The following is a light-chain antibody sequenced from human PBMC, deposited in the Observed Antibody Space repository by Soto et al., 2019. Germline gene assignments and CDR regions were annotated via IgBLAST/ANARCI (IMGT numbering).Light chain of an antibody. CDR1: QGISSY. Sequence: AIRMTQSPSSFSASTGDRVTITCRASQGISSYLAWYQQKPGKAPKLVIYAASTLQSGVPSRFSGSGSGTDFTLTISCLQSEDFATYYCQQYYSYLTFGQGTRLEIK. V-gene: IGKV1-8*01. J-gene: IGKJ5*01. CDR2: AAS. CDR3: QQYYSYLT.